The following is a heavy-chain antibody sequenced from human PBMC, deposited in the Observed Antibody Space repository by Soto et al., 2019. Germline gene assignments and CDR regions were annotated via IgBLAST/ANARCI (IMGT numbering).Heavy chain of an antibody. D-gene: IGHD3-22*01. CDR1: GGSISSGGYY. V-gene: IGHV4-31*03. CDR3: ARYDSSGYYPDY. J-gene: IGHJ4*02. Sequence: KPSETLSLTCTVSGGSISSGGYYWSWIRQHPGKGLEWIGYIYYSGSTYYNPSLKSRVTISVDTSKNQFSLKLSSVTAADTAVYYCARYDSSGYYPDYWGQGTLVTVSS. CDR2: IYYSGST.